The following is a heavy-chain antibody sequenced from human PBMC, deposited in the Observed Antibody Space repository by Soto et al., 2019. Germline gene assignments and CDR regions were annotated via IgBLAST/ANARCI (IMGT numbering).Heavy chain of an antibody. J-gene: IGHJ5*02. CDR3: TTESGPPHWFDP. CDR1: GFTFSDYY. D-gene: IGHD7-27*01. V-gene: IGHV3-11*01. Sequence: GGSLRLSCAASGFTFSDYYMSWIRQAPGKGLEWVSYISSSGSTIYYADSVKGRFTISRDNAKNSLYLQMNSLKTEDTAVYYCTTESGPPHWFDPWGQGTLITVSS. CDR2: ISSSGSTI.